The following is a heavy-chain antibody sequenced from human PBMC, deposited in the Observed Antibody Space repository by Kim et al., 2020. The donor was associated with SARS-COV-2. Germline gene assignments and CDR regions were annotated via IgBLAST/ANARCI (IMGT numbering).Heavy chain of an antibody. CDR1: GFTVSTSN. J-gene: IGHJ4*02. V-gene: IGHV3-53*01. CDR3: FRDDGGY. D-gene: IGHD3-10*01. Sequence: GGSLRLSCALSGFTVSTSNMYWVRQAPGKGLECVSVIYSGGSTYYADSSMGRFTISRDNSKNTPHHQQNSMRGDDTAVDYCFRDDGGYWGQGTLVTASS. CDR2: IYSGGST.